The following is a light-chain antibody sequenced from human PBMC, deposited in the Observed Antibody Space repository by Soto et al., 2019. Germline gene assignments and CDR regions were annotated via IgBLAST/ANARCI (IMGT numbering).Light chain of an antibody. CDR1: QSIDSW. J-gene: IGKJ4*01. CDR2: KAS. V-gene: IGKV1-5*03. CDR3: QQRSKWVT. Sequence: DIQMTQSPSSLSVSIGDRVTITCRASQSIDSWLAWYQHKPGKAPKLLIFKASTLETGVPSRFSGSGSETDFTLTISSLEPEDFGIYYCQQRSKWVTFGRGTKVDI.